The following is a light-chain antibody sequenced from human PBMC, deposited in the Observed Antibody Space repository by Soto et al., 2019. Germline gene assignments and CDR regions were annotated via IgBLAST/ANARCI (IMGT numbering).Light chain of an antibody. V-gene: IGKV3-11*01. Sequence: EVVLTQSPATLSLSPGERATLSCRASQNVRTFLDWYQQKPVQAPRLLIYGASNRATGIPARFSGSGSGTDFTLTISSLEPEDFAVYYCQQHSHWPPWTFGQGTRVEIQ. CDR2: GAS. J-gene: IGKJ1*01. CDR1: QNVRTF. CDR3: QQHSHWPPWT.